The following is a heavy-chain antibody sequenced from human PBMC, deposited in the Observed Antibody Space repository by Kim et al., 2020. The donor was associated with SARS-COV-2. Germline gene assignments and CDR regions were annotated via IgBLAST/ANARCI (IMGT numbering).Heavy chain of an antibody. CDR2: IRRKHESFET. CDR3: ARSNYWVLDY. CDR1: GFTFSDHF. D-gene: IGHD1-1*01. J-gene: IGHJ4*02. V-gene: IGHV3-72*01. Sequence: GGSLRLSCAGSGFTFSDHFIDWVRQAPGKGLEWVGRIRRKHESFETAYAASVRGRCTISRDDSKNSVHLEMNTLKTEDTAVYYCARSNYWVLDYWGQGT.